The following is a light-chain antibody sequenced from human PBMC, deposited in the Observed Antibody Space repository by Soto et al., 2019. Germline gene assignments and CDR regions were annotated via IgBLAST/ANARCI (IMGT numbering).Light chain of an antibody. V-gene: IGLV6-57*04. CDR1: SGSIVNNY. Sequence: NFMLTQPHSVSESPGKTVSISCTRSSGSIVNNYVQWFQQRPGSAPTTVIYEDNQRPSGVPDRFSGSIDSSSNSAYLTISGLKTEDEADYYCQSYDATNLVFGGGTKLTVL. J-gene: IGLJ2*01. CDR3: QSYDATNLV. CDR2: EDN.